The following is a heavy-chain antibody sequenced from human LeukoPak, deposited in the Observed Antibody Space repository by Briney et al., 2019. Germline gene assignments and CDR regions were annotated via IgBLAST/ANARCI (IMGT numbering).Heavy chain of an antibody. CDR3: ASLVNYYDSSGYPPGYGMDV. V-gene: IGHV4-4*02. CDR1: GGSISSSNW. D-gene: IGHD3-22*01. Sequence: PSGTLSLTCAVSGGSISSSNWWSWVRQPPGKGLEWIGEIYHSGSTNYNPSLKSRVTISVDKSKNQFSLKLSSVTAADTAVYYCASLVNYYDSSGYPPGYGMDVWGQGTTVTVSS. CDR2: IYHSGST. J-gene: IGHJ6*02.